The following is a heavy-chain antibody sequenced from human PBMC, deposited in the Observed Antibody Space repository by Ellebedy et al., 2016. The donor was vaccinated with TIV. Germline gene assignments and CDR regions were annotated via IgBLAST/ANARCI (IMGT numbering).Heavy chain of an antibody. CDR1: GYIFTSYA. V-gene: IGHV1-3*01. CDR2: INAGNGNT. CDR3: ARGGVGRYCTNGLCLQALDY. D-gene: IGHD2-8*01. Sequence: ASVKVSCKASGYIFTSYAMHWVRQAPGQRLEWMGWINAGNGNTKYSQKFQGRVTITRDTSASTAYMELSSLRSEDTAVYYCARGGVGRYCTNGLCLQALDYWGQGTLVTVSS. J-gene: IGHJ4*02.